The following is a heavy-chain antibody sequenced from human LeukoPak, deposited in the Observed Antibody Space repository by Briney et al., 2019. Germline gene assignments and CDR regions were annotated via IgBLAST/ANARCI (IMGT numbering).Heavy chain of an antibody. CDR1: GGSISSSSYY. CDR2: IYYSGST. Sequence: PETLSLTCTVSGGSISSSSYYWGWIRQPPGKGLEWIRSIYYSGSTYYNPSLKSRVTISVDTSKNQFSLKLSSVTAADTAVYYCARSLWSPYYFDYWGQGTLVTVSS. J-gene: IGHJ4*02. D-gene: IGHD3-16*02. CDR3: ARSLWSPYYFDY. V-gene: IGHV4-39*07.